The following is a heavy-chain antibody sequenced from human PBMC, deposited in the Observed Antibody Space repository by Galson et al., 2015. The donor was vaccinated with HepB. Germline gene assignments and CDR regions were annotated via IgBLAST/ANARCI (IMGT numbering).Heavy chain of an antibody. D-gene: IGHD3-10*01. CDR1: GFTFSSYS. CDR3: ARVQWFGESTDAFDI. Sequence: SLRLSCAASGFTFSSYSMNWVRQAPGKGLEWVSYISSSSSTIYYADSVKGRFTISRDNAKNSLYLQMNSLRAEDTAVYYCARVQWFGESTDAFDIWGQGTMVTVSS. V-gene: IGHV3-48*01. CDR2: ISSSSSTI. J-gene: IGHJ3*02.